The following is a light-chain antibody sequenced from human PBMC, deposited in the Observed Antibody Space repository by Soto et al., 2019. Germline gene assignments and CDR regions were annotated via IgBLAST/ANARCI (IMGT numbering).Light chain of an antibody. CDR1: QSISSY. CDR2: AAS. V-gene: IGKV1-39*01. CDR3: QQSYSTPIT. Sequence: IQRAQSPSCVATGGGRILTITFQASQSISSYLNWYQQKPGKAPKLLIYAASSLQSGVSSRFSGSGSGTDFTLTLSSLQPEDFATYYCQQSYSTPITFGQGTRLEIK. J-gene: IGKJ5*01.